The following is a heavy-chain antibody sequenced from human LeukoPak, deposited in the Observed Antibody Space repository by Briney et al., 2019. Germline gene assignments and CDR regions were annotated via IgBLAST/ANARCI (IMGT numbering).Heavy chain of an antibody. CDR3: AKDGPYGGYDFEIDY. CDR1: GFTFSSYG. Sequence: GGSLRLSCAASGFTFSSYGMHWVRQAPGKGLEWVAVIWYDGSNKYYADSVKGRFTISRDNSKNTLYLQMNSLRAEDTAVYYCAKDGPYGGYDFEIDYWGQGTLVTVSS. CDR2: IWYDGSNK. J-gene: IGHJ4*02. V-gene: IGHV3-33*06. D-gene: IGHD5-12*01.